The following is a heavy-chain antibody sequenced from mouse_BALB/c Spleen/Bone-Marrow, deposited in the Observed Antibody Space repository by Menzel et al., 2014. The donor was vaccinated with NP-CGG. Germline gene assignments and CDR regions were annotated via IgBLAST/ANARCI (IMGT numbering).Heavy chain of an antibody. CDR3: ARDYYGSSDY. J-gene: IGHJ2*01. V-gene: IGHV5-6-3*01. Sequence: EVKLVESGGGLVQPGGSLKLSCAASGFTFSSHGMSWVRQTPDKRLELVATINSNGGSTYYPDSVKGRFTISRDNAKNTLYLQMSSLKSEDTAMYYCARDYYGSSDYWGQGTTLTVSS. CDR1: GFTFSSHG. D-gene: IGHD1-1*01. CDR2: INSNGGST.